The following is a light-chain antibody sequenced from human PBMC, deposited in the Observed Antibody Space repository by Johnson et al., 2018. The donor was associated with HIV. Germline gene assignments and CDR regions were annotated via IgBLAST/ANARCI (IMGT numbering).Light chain of an antibody. CDR2: ENN. Sequence: QSVLTQPPSVSAAPGQKVTISCSGSSSNIGNNYVSWYQQVPGTAPKLLIYENNQRPSGIPDRFSGSKSATSATLGIPGPQPGDEADYYCGTWDSCLSAGRLYVFGTGTKVTVL. CDR3: GTWDSCLSAGRLYV. J-gene: IGLJ1*01. CDR1: SSNIGNNY. V-gene: IGLV1-51*02.